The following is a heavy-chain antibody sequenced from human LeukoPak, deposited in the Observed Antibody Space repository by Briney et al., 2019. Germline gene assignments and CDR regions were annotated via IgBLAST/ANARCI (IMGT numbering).Heavy chain of an antibody. CDR3: ARQRADYFYYYVDV. J-gene: IGHJ6*03. CDR2: IYYSETT. D-gene: IGHD3-9*01. Sequence: PSETLSLTCTVSGGSIGTTNYYWGWLRQPPGKGLEWIGSIYYSETTYDNPSLESRVTISIETSKNQFSLKLSSVTAADKAVYYCARQRADYFYYYVDVWGKGTTVTVS. V-gene: IGHV4-39*01. CDR1: GGSIGTTNYY.